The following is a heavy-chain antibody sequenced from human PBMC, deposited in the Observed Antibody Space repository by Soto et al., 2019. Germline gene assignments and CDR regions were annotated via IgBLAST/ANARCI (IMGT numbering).Heavy chain of an antibody. J-gene: IGHJ6*02. D-gene: IGHD5-18*01. Sequence: PVESLKISCKGSGYSFTSYWIDWVRQMPGKGLEWMGRIDPSDSYTNYSPSFQGHVTISADKSISTAYLQWSSLKASDTAMYYCARTSMQSRGYSYGHGGMDVWGQGTTVTVSS. CDR2: IDPSDSYT. V-gene: IGHV5-10-1*01. CDR3: ARTSMQSRGYSYGHGGMDV. CDR1: GYSFTSYW.